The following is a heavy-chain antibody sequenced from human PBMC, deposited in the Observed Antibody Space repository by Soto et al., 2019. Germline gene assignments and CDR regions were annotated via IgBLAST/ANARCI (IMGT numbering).Heavy chain of an antibody. D-gene: IGHD1-26*01. CDR1: GYTFTSYA. CDR3: ARVGSLYWCFDL. V-gene: IGHV1-3*01. Sequence: QVQLVQSGAEVKKPGASVKVSCKASGYTFTSYAMHWVRQAPGQRLEWMGWINAGNGNTKYSQKFQGRVTITRDTSASTAYMELSSLRSEDTAVYYCARVGSLYWCFDLWGRGTLVTVSS. CDR2: INAGNGNT. J-gene: IGHJ2*01.